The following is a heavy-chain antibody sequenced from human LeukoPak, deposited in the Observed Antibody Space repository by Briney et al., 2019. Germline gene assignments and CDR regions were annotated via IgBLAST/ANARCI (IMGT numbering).Heavy chain of an antibody. J-gene: IGHJ6*02. D-gene: IGHD5-18*01. CDR3: ARQMWIQLWLKGSYGMDV. CDR1: GFTFSDYY. Sequence: AGSLRLSCAASGFTFSDYYMSWIRQAPGKGLEWVSYISSSGSTIYYADSVKGRFTISRDNAKNSLYLQMNSLRAEDTAVYYCARQMWIQLWLKGSYGMDVWGQGTTVTVSS. V-gene: IGHV3-11*01. CDR2: ISSSGSTI.